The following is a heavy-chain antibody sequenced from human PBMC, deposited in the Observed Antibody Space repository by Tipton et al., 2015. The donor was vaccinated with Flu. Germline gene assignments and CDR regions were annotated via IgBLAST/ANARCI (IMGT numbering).Heavy chain of an antibody. CDR3: ARVSSSSSWSQDWYFDL. CDR2: IYYSGST. CDR1: GGSISSYY. V-gene: IGHV4-59*01. Sequence: TLSLTCTVSGGSISSYYWSWIRQPPGKGLEWIGYIYYSGSTNYNPSLKSRVTISVDTSKNQFSLKLSSVTAADTAAYYCARVSSSSSWSQDWYFDLWSRGTLVTVSS. J-gene: IGHJ2*01. D-gene: IGHD6-13*01.